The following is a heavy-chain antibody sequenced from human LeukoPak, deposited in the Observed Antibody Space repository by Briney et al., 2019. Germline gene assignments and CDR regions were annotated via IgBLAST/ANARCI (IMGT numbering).Heavy chain of an antibody. Sequence: GGSLRLSCAASGFTFSDCAMSWVRQAPGKGLEWVSAIGSDGNKHYSESVKGRFAISRDNSKNTLFLQMSSLRAEDTALYYCAKHGHDSSGFDYWGQGTLVTVSS. CDR2: IGSDGNK. D-gene: IGHD3-22*01. CDR3: AKHGHDSSGFDY. V-gene: IGHV3-23*01. CDR1: GFTFSDCA. J-gene: IGHJ4*02.